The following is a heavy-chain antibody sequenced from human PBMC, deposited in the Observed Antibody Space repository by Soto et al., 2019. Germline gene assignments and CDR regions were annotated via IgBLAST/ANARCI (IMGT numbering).Heavy chain of an antibody. CDR2: INDDGGAT. CDR1: GFTFSSSV. CDR3: TREGFSSGQAGGFDI. V-gene: IGHV3-23*01. Sequence: EVQLLESGGGLVQPGGSLRLSRAASGFTFSSSVMTWVRQAPGKGLEWVSTINDDGGATHYADSVKGRFTISRDNSKDTVFRQMNSLRAENTAVYYCTREGFSSGQAGGFDIWGQGTVVTVSS. D-gene: IGHD6-19*01. J-gene: IGHJ3*02.